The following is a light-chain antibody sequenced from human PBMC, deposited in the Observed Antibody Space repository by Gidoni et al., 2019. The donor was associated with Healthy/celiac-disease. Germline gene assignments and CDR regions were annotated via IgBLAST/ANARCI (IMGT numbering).Light chain of an antibody. CDR2: YDS. CDR1: NIGSKS. CDR3: QVWDSSSDHLV. J-gene: IGLJ3*02. Sequence: SYVLTPPPSVSVSPGKTARITCGGNNIGSKSLHWYQQKPGQAPVLVIYYDSDRPSGIPERFSGSNSGNTATLTISRVEAGDEADYYCQVWDSSSDHLVFGGGTKLTVL. V-gene: IGLV3-21*04.